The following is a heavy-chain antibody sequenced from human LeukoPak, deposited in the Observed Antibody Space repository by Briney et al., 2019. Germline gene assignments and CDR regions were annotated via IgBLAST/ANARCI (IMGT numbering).Heavy chain of an antibody. J-gene: IGHJ4*02. CDR1: GGSISSYY. V-gene: IGHV4-59*01. CDR3: VRVGPRRDGYNVDY. Sequence: NPSETLSLTCTVSGGSISSYYWGWIRQPPGKGLEWIGYTHYSANRDSNPSLKSRVTISVDTSRNQFSLKTSSVTAADTAVYYCVRVGPRRDGYNVDYWGKGTLVTVSS. D-gene: IGHD5-24*01. CDR2: THYSANR.